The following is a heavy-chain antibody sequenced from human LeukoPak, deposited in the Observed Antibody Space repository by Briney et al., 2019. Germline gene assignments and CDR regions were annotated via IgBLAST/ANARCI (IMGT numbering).Heavy chain of an antibody. CDR2: IYYSGST. Sequence: SETLSLTCTVSGGSISSYYWSWIRQPPGKGLEWIGYIYYSGSTNYNPSLKSRVIISVDTSKNQFSLKLSSVTAADTAVYYCARGSTAMVTYDYWGQGTLVTVSS. CDR3: ARGSTAMVTYDY. J-gene: IGHJ4*02. D-gene: IGHD5-18*01. V-gene: IGHV4-59*01. CDR1: GGSISSYY.